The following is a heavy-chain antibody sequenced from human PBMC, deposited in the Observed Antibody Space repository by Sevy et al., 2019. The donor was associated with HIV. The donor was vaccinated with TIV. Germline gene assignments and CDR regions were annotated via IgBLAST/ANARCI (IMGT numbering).Heavy chain of an antibody. CDR2: IKSKTDGGTT. J-gene: IGHJ2*01. CDR1: GLTFSNAW. Sequence: GGCLRLSCAASGLTFSNAWMTWVRQAPGKGLEWVGRIKSKTDGGTTDYAAPVKGRFTISRDDSKNTLYLQMNSLKTEDTAVYYCTTKSDFWSGYQYFDLWGRGTLVTVSS. V-gene: IGHV3-15*01. D-gene: IGHD3-3*01. CDR3: TTKSDFWSGYQYFDL.